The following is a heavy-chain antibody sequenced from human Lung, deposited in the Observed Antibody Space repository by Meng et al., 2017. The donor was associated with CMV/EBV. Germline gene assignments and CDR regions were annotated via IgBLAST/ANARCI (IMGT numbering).Heavy chain of an antibody. Sequence: ASVXVSCKASGYTLSHYWMHWVRQAPGQGLEWVGIINPSGGSTTYAQKFQGRVVLTRDTSTSTVYMDLSSLRSEDRAVYYCARSGSTTSQQPGYFDLWGRGXLVTVSS. V-gene: IGHV1-46*01. CDR2: INPSGGST. CDR3: ARSGSTTSQQPGYFDL. D-gene: IGHD2-2*01. CDR1: GYTLSHYW. J-gene: IGHJ2*01.